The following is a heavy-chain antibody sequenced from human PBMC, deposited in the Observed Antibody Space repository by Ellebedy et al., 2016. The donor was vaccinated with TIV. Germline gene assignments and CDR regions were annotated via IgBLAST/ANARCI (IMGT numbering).Heavy chain of an antibody. CDR2: ISSSSSTI. J-gene: IGHJ4*02. D-gene: IGHD6-13*01. V-gene: IGHV3-48*02. Sequence: GGSLRLXXAASGFTFSSYSMNWVRQAPGKGLEWVSYISSSSSTIYYADSVKGRFIISRDNAKNSLYLQMNSLRDEDTAVYYCARDRGAAADPFFDYWGQGTLVTVSS. CDR3: ARDRGAAADPFFDY. CDR1: GFTFSSYS.